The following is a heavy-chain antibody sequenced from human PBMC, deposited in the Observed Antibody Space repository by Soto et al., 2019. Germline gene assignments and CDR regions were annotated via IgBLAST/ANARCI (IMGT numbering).Heavy chain of an antibody. V-gene: IGHV4-59*01. J-gene: IGHJ4*02. CDR2: IYYSGST. CDR3: ARDEWEYDY. D-gene: IGHD1-26*01. Sequence: SETLSLTCTVSGGSISSYYWSWIRQPPGKGLEWIGYIYYSGSTNYNPSLKSRVTISVDTSKNQFSLKLSSVTAADTAVCYCARDEWEYDYWGQGTLVTVSS. CDR1: GGSISSYY.